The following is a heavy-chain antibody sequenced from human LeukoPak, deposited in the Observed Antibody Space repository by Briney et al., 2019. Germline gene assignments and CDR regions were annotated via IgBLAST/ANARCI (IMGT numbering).Heavy chain of an antibody. Sequence: SQTLSLTCTVSGGSISSGGYYWSWIRQHPGKGLEWIGYIYYSGSTYYNPSLKSRVTISVDTSKNQFSLKLSSVTAADTAVHYCARGGLDIVATIKFDPWGQGTLVTVSS. D-gene: IGHD5-12*01. CDR1: GGSISSGGYY. V-gene: IGHV4-31*03. CDR2: IYYSGST. CDR3: ARGGLDIVATIKFDP. J-gene: IGHJ5*02.